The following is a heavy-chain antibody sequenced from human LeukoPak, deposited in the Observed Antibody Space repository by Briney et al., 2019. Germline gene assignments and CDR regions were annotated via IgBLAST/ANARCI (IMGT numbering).Heavy chain of an antibody. Sequence: HPGGSLRLSCAASGFTVSSNYMGWVRQAPGKGLEWVSVIYSGGSTYYADSVKGRFTISRDNSKNTLYLQMNSLRAEDTAVYYCARVYCSGGSCYWDAFDIWGQGTMVTVSS. CDR1: GFTVSSNY. CDR3: ARVYCSGGSCYWDAFDI. J-gene: IGHJ3*02. D-gene: IGHD2-15*01. V-gene: IGHV3-53*01. CDR2: IYSGGST.